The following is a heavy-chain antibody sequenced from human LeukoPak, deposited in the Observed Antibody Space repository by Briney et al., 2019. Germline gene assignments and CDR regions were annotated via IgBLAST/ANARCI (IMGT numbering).Heavy chain of an antibody. V-gene: IGHV3-30*18. D-gene: IGHD3-10*01. CDR1: GFSFSNFG. CDR2: ISYDGSLK. CDR3: AKKNSFGSGAGDPLDV. J-gene: IGHJ3*01. Sequence: GRSLRLSCAASGFSFSNFGLHWVRQAPGKGLEWVAVISYDGSLKYYLDSVKGRFTMSRDNPKNTLYLQMDSLRVEDTAVYYCAKKNSFGSGAGDPLDVWGHGTSVTVSS.